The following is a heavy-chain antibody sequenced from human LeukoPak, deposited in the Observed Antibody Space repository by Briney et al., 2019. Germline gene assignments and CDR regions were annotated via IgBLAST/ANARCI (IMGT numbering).Heavy chain of an antibody. J-gene: IGHJ4*02. D-gene: IGHD6-19*01. Sequence: NPGWSLTLSCAASGFTFSRYWMTWVRQAPGKGLEWVANIKQDGSEKYCVDSVKGRFTISRDNAKNSLYLQMNGLRAEDTAVYYCARDGARYSSGWYRPYYFDYWGLGTLVTVSS. CDR2: IKQDGSEK. CDR3: ARDGARYSSGWYRPYYFDY. V-gene: IGHV3-7*01. CDR1: GFTFSRYW.